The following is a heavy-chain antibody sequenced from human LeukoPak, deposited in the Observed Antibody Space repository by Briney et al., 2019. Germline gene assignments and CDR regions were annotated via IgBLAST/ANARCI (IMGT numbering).Heavy chain of an antibody. CDR2: IYYSGST. CDR1: GGSISSGDYY. Sequence: SQTLSLTCTVSGGSISSGDYYWSWLRQPPGKGLEWIVYIYYSGSTYYNPSLKSRVTISVDTSKNQFSLKLSSVTAADTAVYYCARVPATVTTYSAFDYWGQGTLVTVSS. J-gene: IGHJ4*02. CDR3: ARVPATVTTYSAFDY. V-gene: IGHV4-30-4*01. D-gene: IGHD4-17*01.